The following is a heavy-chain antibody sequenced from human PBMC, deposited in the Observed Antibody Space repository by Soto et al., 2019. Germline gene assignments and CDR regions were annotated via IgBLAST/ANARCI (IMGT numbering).Heavy chain of an antibody. CDR2: LGAARNP. Sequence: EVQLVESGGGSVQPGESLRLSCAASGFSFRDYDMHWVRQRKGNGLEWVSALGAARNPYYVGSVKGRFSVSRDNAQNSLFLQMNILRVDDTAVYFCARAYLGRLPRRADYYYAMDVWGRGTTVTVSS. CDR1: GFSFRDYD. J-gene: IGHJ6*02. V-gene: IGHV3-13*05. D-gene: IGHD1-26*01. CDR3: ARAYLGRLPRRADYYYAMDV.